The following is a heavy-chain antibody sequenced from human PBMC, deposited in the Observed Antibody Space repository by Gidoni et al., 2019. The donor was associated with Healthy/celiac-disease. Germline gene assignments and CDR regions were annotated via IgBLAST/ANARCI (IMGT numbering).Heavy chain of an antibody. CDR1: GGHFSSYA. Sequence: QVQLVQSGAEVKKPGSSVKFSCKASGGHFSSYAISWVRQAPGQGLEWMGGIIPIFGTANSAQKFQGRVTITADESTSTAYMELSSLRSEDTAVYYCARDGIAVAPGAVYFDYWGQGTLVTVSS. V-gene: IGHV1-69*01. CDR3: ARDGIAVAPGAVYFDY. J-gene: IGHJ4*02. CDR2: IIPIFGTA. D-gene: IGHD6-19*01.